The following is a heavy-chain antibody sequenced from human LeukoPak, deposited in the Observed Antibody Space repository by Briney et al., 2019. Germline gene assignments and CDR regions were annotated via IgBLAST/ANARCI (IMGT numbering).Heavy chain of an antibody. V-gene: IGHV4-34*01. CDR1: GGSFSGYY. J-gene: IGHJ4*02. D-gene: IGHD1-26*01. Sequence: SETLSLTCAVYGGSFSGYYWSWIRQPPGKGLEWIGEINHSGSTNYNPSLKSRVTISVDTSKNQFSLKLSSVTAADTAVYYCARQRSGSYFYGYWGQGTLVTVSS. CDR2: INHSGST. CDR3: ARQRSGSYFYGY.